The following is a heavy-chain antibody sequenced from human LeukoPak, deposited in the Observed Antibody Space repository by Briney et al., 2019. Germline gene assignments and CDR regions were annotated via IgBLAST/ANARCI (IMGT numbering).Heavy chain of an antibody. D-gene: IGHD2-2*01. J-gene: IGHJ3*02. CDR1: GGTISSYA. CDR3: AGYCSSTSCYSRAFDI. V-gene: IGHV1-69*13. Sequence: SVKVSCKASGGTISSYAISWVRQAPGQGLEWMGGIIPIFGTANYAQKFQGRVTITADESTSTAYMELSSLRAEDTAVYYCAGYCSSTSCYSRAFDIWGQGTMVTVSS. CDR2: IIPIFGTA.